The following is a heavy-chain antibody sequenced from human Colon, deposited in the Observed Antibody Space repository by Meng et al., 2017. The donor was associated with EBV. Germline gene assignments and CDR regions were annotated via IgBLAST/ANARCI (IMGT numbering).Heavy chain of an antibody. CDR3: ARGAYFDY. J-gene: IGHJ4*02. V-gene: IGHV4-30-2*01. CDR1: GGSLSSGGYS. CDR2: IYYSGSA. Sequence: QLQLQESGSGLVKPSETLSLTCAVSGGSLSSGGYSWHWIRRQPGKGLQWIGYIYYSGSAFYNPSLKSRVTLSVDRSKNQFSLNLSSVTAADTAVYYCARGAYFDYWGQGTLVTVSS.